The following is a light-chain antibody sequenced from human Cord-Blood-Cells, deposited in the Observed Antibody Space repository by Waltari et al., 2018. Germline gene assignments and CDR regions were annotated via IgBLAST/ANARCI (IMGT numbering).Light chain of an antibody. Sequence: DIQMTQSPSSLSAAVGDRVTITCRASQSISSYLNWYQQKPGKGPKLLIYDASSLKSGVPSRFSGSGSGTDFTLTISSLQPEDFATYYCQQSYSTPYTFGQGTKLEIK. CDR1: QSISSY. CDR3: QQSYSTPYT. CDR2: DAS. J-gene: IGKJ2*01. V-gene: IGKV1-39*01.